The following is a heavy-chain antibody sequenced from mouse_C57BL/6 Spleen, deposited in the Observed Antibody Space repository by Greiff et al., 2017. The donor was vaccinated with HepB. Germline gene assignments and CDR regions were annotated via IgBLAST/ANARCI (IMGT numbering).Heavy chain of an antibody. CDR3: ARVALWYFDV. J-gene: IGHJ1*03. V-gene: IGHV1-64*01. CDR1: GYTFTSYW. CDR2: IHPNSGST. Sequence: QVQLQQPGAELVKPGASVKLSCTASGYTFTSYWMHWVKQRPGQGLEWIGMIHPNSGSTNYNEKFKSKATLTVDKSSSTAYMQLSSLTSEDAAVYYCARVALWYFDVWGTETTVTVSS.